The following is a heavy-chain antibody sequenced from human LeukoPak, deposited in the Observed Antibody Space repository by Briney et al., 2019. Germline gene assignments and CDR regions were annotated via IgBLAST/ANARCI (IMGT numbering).Heavy chain of an antibody. CDR1: GFTFSTYW. Sequence: GGSLRLSCAASGFTFSTYWMSWVRQAPGKGLEWVANIKQDGSEKFYVDSVKGRFTISRDNAKTSLYLQMNSLRDDDTAVYYCATSALAVAGTDEFDYWGQGTLVTVSS. J-gene: IGHJ4*02. V-gene: IGHV3-7*03. CDR3: ATSALAVAGTDEFDY. CDR2: IKQDGSEK. D-gene: IGHD6-19*01.